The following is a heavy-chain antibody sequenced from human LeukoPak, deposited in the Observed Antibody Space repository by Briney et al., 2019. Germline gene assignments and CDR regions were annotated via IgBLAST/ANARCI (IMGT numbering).Heavy chain of an antibody. V-gene: IGHV6-1*01. CDR3: ARVKATGTRLIWDYFGMDV. J-gene: IGHJ6*02. CDR1: GDSVSSNSAA. D-gene: IGHD1-7*01. Sequence: SQTLSLTCAISGDSVSSNSAAWNWIRQSPSRGLEWLGRTYYRSKWYNDYAVSVKSRITINPDTSMNQFSLQLNSVTPEDTAVYYCARVKATGTRLIWDYFGMDVWGQGTTVTVSS. CDR2: TYYRSKWYN.